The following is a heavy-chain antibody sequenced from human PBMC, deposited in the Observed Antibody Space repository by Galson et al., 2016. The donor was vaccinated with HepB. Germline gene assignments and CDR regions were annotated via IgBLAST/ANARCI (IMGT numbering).Heavy chain of an antibody. CDR2: ISAGGSYI. CDR3: ARDVRGYYRVFDS. Sequence: SLRLSCAASGFNFRSSSMNWVRQVPGKGLEWVSSISAGGSYIYYADSVRGRFTISRDDAENSLSLQMNSLRAEDTALYFCARDVRGYYRVFDSWGQGTLVTVSS. J-gene: IGHJ4*02. D-gene: IGHD1-26*01. V-gene: IGHV3-21*01. CDR1: GFNFRSSS.